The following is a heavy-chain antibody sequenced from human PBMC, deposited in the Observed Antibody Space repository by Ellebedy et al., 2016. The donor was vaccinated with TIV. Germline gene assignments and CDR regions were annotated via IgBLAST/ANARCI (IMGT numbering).Heavy chain of an antibody. V-gene: IGHV3-33*01. Sequence: GESLKISXAASGFTFSSYGMHWVRQAPGKGLEWVAVIWYDGSNKYYADSVKGRFTISRDNSKNTLYPQMNSLRAEDTAVYYCARHYGDYGKDHWGQGTLVTVSS. J-gene: IGHJ4*02. CDR2: IWYDGSNK. CDR1: GFTFSSYG. CDR3: ARHYGDYGKDH. D-gene: IGHD4-17*01.